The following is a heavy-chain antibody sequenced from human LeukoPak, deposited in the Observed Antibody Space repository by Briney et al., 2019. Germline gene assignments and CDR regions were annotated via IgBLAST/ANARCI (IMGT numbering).Heavy chain of an antibody. CDR3: ARDGPGSSSWYGGFYMDV. J-gene: IGHJ6*03. D-gene: IGHD6-13*01. CDR1: GGSISSSNYY. Sequence: SETLSLTCTVSGGSISSSNYYWGWIRQPPGKGLEWIGSIYHSGSTYYNPSLKSRVTISVDTSKNQFSLKLSSVTAADTAVYYCARDGPGSSSWYGGFYMDVWGKGTTVTVSS. V-gene: IGHV4-39*07. CDR2: IYHSGST.